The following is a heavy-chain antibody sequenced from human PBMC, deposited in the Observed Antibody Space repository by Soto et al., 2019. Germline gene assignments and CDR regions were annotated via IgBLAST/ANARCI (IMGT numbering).Heavy chain of an antibody. CDR1: WGNCGDLG. Sequence: RLWYTAAWGNCGDLGGSCIRQAPGKGLEWISYITGSDVTMYADSVKGRFTISRDNAKNSLYLQMDSLRAEDTAVYYCARDGGASTSDFASWGQGTLVTVSS. V-gene: IGHV3-11*04. CDR3: ARDGGASTSDFAS. D-gene: IGHD3-16*01. J-gene: IGHJ4*02. CDR2: ITGSDVTM.